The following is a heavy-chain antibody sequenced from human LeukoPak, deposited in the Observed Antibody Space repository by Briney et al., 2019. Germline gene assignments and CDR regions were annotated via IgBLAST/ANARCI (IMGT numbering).Heavy chain of an antibody. CDR2: ISSSTLKI. D-gene: IGHD4/OR15-4a*01. Sequence: PGGSLRLSCAASGFTFSKYAMTWVRQAPGKGLEWVSAISSSTLKIYYADSVKGRFTISRDNSKNTLYLQMNSLRAEDTAVYYCAKPQLTGRYDAFDIWGQGTMVTVSS. CDR1: GFTFSKYA. V-gene: IGHV3-23*01. J-gene: IGHJ3*02. CDR3: AKPQLTGRYDAFDI.